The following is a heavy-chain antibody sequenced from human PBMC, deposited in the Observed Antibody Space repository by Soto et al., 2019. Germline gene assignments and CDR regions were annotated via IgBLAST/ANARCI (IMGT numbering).Heavy chain of an antibody. V-gene: IGHV4-4*02. D-gene: IGHD6-19*01. Sequence: QVQLQESGPGLVKPSGTLSLTCAVSGGSMSRSYWWTWLRQSPGKGLEWLGEINESREYNYPPSFSSRVTMSVDKSKNHFSVMLTSVTAADTAIYYCARVGSGWYAPLDYWGQGTLVTVSS. J-gene: IGHJ4*02. CDR3: ARVGSGWYAPLDY. CDR2: INESREY. CDR1: GGSMSRSYW.